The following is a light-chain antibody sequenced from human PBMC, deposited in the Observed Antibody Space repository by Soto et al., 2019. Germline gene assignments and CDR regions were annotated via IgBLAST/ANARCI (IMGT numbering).Light chain of an antibody. J-gene: IGKJ1*01. CDR3: QHWTDYSWT. CDR1: QSLTMW. Sequence: DIHMTQSPSTLSASVGDRVTITCRASQSLTMWLAWYQQKQWKAPNLLIYKTSSLENGVPSRFSGSGSGTEFTLTISSLQPHYFATYHCQHWTDYSWTLGQGNNVEV. V-gene: IGKV1-5*03. CDR2: KTS.